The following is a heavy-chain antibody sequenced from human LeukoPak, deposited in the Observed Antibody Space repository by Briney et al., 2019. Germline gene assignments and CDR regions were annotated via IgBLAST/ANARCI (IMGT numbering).Heavy chain of an antibody. J-gene: IGHJ6*03. CDR1: GFTFSSYS. CDR3: ARVPTYSTSWYYYYYMDV. CDR2: ISSNGGST. D-gene: IGHD6-13*01. Sequence: GGSLRLSCAASGFTFSSYSMNWVRQAPGKGLECVSAISSNGGSTYYANSVKGRFTISRDNSKNTLYLQMGSLRAEDMAVYYCARVPTYSTSWYYYYYMDVWGKGTTVIVSS. V-gene: IGHV3-64*01.